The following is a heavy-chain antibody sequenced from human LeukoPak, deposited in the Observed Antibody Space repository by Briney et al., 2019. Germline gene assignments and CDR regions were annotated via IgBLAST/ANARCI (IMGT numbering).Heavy chain of an antibody. Sequence: ASVKVSCKVSGYTLNELSMHWVRQAPGKGLEWMGGLDPEDGETNSAQKLQGRVTMTEDTSTDTAYMELSSLRSGDTAVYYCTAGMGAHAFDIWGQGTMVTVSP. D-gene: IGHD1-26*01. CDR1: GYTLNELS. CDR3: TAGMGAHAFDI. V-gene: IGHV1-24*01. CDR2: LDPEDGET. J-gene: IGHJ3*02.